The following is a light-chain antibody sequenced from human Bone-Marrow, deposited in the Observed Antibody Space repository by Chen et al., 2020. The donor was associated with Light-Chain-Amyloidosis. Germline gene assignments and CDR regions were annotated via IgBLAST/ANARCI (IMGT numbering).Light chain of an antibody. CDR1: NIGSTS. V-gene: IGLV3-21*02. Sequence: SYVLTQPSSVSVAPGQTATIARGGNNIGSTSVHWYQQTPGQAPLLVVYDDSDRPSGIPERLSGSNSGNTATLTISRVEAGDEADYYCQVWDRSSDRPVFGRGTKLTVL. CDR2: DDS. J-gene: IGLJ3*02. CDR3: QVWDRSSDRPV.